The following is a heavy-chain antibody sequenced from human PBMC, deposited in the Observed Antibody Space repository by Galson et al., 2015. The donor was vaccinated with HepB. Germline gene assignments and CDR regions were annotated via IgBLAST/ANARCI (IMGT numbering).Heavy chain of an antibody. V-gene: IGHV4-39*01. D-gene: IGHD3-10*01. CDR3: ARGGPGEVVLWFGELSLYYYYGMDV. J-gene: IGHJ6*02. Sequence: ETLSLTCTVSGGSISSSSYYWGWIRQPPGKGLEWIGSIYYSGSTYYNPSLKSRVTISVDTSKNQFSLKLSSVTAADTAVYYCARGGPGEVVLWFGELSLYYYYGMDVWGQGTTVTVSS. CDR1: GGSISSSSYY. CDR2: IYYSGST.